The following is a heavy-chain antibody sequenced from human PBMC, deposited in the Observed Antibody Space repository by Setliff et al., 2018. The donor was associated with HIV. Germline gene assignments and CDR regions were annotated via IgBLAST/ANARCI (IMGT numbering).Heavy chain of an antibody. CDR2: ISSSSSYI. Sequence: GGSLRLSCAASGFTFSYYSMHWVRQAPGKGLEWISYISSSSSYIYYADSVKGRFTIPRDNAKNSLYLQMNSLRAEDTAVYYCARGTVGATFLHNDYWGQGTLVTVSS. V-gene: IGHV3-21*05. CDR3: ARGTVGATFLHNDY. CDR1: GFTFSYYS. J-gene: IGHJ4*02. D-gene: IGHD1-26*01.